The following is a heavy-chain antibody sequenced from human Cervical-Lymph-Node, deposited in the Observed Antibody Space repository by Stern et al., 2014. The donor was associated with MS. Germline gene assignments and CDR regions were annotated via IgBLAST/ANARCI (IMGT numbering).Heavy chain of an antibody. V-gene: IGHV2-26*01. J-gene: IGHJ4*02. Sequence: QITLKESGPVLVKPTETLTLTCSVSGFSLSNAAMGVSWIRQPPGKALECLAHIFSTGETAYSTSLNSRLTISKDTSISQLVLSMTNMDPVDTATYYCARMRGYCSGGICFAGYYDSWGQGTLVTVSS. D-gene: IGHD2-15*01. CDR1: GFSLSNAAMG. CDR2: IFSTGET. CDR3: ARMRGYCSGGICFAGYYDS.